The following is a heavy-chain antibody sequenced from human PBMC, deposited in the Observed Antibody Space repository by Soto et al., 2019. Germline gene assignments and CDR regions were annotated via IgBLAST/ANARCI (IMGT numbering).Heavy chain of an antibody. CDR1: GGSISTSNW. V-gene: IGHV4-4*02. CDR3: ASTSTSGTRFDY. CDR2: VYHSGST. J-gene: IGHJ4*02. D-gene: IGHD1-1*01. Sequence: QVQLQESGPGLVKPSGTLSLTCAVSGGSISTSNWWSWVRQPPGKGLGWIGEVYHSGSTNYNPSFKSRVDMSVGKSQNPFSLKLNSVTAADSALYYCASTSTSGTRFDYWGQGSLVPVSS.